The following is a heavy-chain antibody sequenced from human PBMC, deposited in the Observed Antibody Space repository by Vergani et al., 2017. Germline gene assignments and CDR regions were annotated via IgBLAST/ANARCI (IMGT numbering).Heavy chain of an antibody. CDR2: ISYDGSNK. CDR1: GFTFSSSG. Sequence: QVQLVESGGGVVQPGRSLRLSCAASGFTFSSSGMHWVRQAPGTGLEWVAVISYDGSNKYYADSVKGRFPISRDNSKNTLYLQMNSLRAEDTAVYYCAKDTYYSRCYYIYYYYGMDVWGQGTTVIVSS. D-gene: IGHD3-22*01. J-gene: IGHJ6*02. CDR3: AKDTYYSRCYYIYYYYGMDV. V-gene: IGHV3-30*18.